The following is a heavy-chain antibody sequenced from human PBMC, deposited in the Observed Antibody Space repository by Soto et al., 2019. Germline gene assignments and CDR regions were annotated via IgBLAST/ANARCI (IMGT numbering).Heavy chain of an antibody. J-gene: IGHJ3*02. V-gene: IGHV1-3*01. D-gene: IGHD2-2*01. CDR3: ARGIVVVPAAMPAGKTDAFDI. CDR2: INAGNGNT. CDR1: GYTFTSYA. Sequence: ASVKVSCKASGYTFTSYAMHWVRQAPGQRLEWMGWINAGNGNTKYSQKFQGRVTITRDTSASTAYMELSSLRSEDTAVYYCARGIVVVPAAMPAGKTDAFDIWGQGTMVTVSS.